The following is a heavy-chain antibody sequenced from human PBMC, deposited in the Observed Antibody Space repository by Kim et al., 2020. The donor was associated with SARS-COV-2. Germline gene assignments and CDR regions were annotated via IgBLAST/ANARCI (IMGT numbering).Heavy chain of an antibody. V-gene: IGHV4-34*01. D-gene: IGHD6-19*01. Sequence: SETLSLTCAVYGGSFSGYYWSWIRQPPGKGLEWIGEINHSGSTNYNPSLKSRVTISVDTSKNQFSLRLSSVTAADTAVYYCARGGAGRMGAYYYYGLDVWGQGTTVTVSS. CDR2: INHSGST. CDR3: ARGGAGRMGAYYYYGLDV. J-gene: IGHJ6*02. CDR1: GGSFSGYY.